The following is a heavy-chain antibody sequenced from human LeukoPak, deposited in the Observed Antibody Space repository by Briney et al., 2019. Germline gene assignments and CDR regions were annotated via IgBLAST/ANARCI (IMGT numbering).Heavy chain of an antibody. J-gene: IGHJ5*02. CDR3: ARSRLIRYSSSWFWFDP. CDR2: IYTSGST. D-gene: IGHD6-6*01. CDR1: GGSISSYY. Sequence: KPSETLSLTCTVSGGSISSYYWSWLRQPPGKGLEWIGYIYTSGSTNYNPSLKSRVTISVDTSKNQFSLKLSSVTAADTAVYYCARSRLIRYSSSWFWFDPWGQGTLVTVSS. V-gene: IGHV4-4*09.